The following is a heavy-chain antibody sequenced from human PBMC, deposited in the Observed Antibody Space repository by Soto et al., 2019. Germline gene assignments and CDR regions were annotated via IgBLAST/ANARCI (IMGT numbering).Heavy chain of an antibody. J-gene: IGHJ4*02. CDR1: GFTFSSYA. CDR3: PKDIEDYRPDY. V-gene: IGHV3-23*01. D-gene: IGHD3-16*01. CDR2: ISGSGGST. Sequence: EVQLLESGGGLVQPGGSLRLSCAASGFTFSSYAMSWVRQATGKGLEWVSAISGSGGSTYYADSVKGRFTISIDNSKSSLDRQMNSLRAEDTAVYYCPKDIEDYRPDYWGQGTLVTVSS.